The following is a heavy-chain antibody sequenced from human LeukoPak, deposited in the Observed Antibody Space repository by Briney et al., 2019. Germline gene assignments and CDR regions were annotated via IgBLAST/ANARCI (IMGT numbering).Heavy chain of an antibody. J-gene: IGHJ4*02. V-gene: IGHV1-69*05. CDR3: ARAPYYDFWTGYWSGFDY. Sequence: ASVKVSCKASGGTFSSYAISWVRQAHGQGLEWMGGIIPIFGTANYAQKFQGRVTITTDESTSTAYMELSSLRSEDTAVYYCARAPYYDFWTGYWSGFDYWGQGTLVTVSS. CDR1: GGTFSSYA. CDR2: IIPIFGTA. D-gene: IGHD3-3*01.